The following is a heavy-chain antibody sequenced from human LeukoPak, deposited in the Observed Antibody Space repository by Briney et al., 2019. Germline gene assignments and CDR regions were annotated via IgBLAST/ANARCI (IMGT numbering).Heavy chain of an antibody. CDR3: AKDPIPSAEYYYYYMDV. CDR2: IYYSGNT. Sequence: SETLSLTCTVSGGSISSYFWIWIRQPPGKGLEWIGYIYYSGNTNSNPSLKSRVTISLDTSKNQFSLKLSSVTAADTAVYYCAKDPIPSAEYYYYYMDVWGKGTTVTVSS. J-gene: IGHJ6*03. D-gene: IGHD1-14*01. V-gene: IGHV4-59*01. CDR1: GGSISSYF.